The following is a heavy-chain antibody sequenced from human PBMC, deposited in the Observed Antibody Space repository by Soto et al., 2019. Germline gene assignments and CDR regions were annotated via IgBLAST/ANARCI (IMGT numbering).Heavy chain of an antibody. V-gene: IGHV3-21*01. CDR1: GFTFSSYS. D-gene: IGHD6-19*01. CDR3: ARDSPIAVAGHYYYGMDV. J-gene: IGHJ6*02. Sequence: VGSLRLSGAASGFTFSSYSMNWVRQAPGKGLEWVSSISSSSSYIYYADSVKGRFTISRDNAKNSLYLQMNSLRAEDTAVYYCARDSPIAVAGHYYYGMDVWGQGTTVTVSS. CDR2: ISSSSSYI.